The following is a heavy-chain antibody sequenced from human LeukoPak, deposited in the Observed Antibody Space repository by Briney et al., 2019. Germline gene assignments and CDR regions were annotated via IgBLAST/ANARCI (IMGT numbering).Heavy chain of an antibody. V-gene: IGHV1-2*02. CDR3: AMVRGVITEYFQH. D-gene: IGHD3-10*01. Sequence: ASVKVSCKAYGYTFTGYYMHWVRQAPGQGLEWMGWINPNSGGTNYAQKFQGRVTMTRDTSISTAYMELSRLRSDDTAVYYCAMVRGVITEYFQHWGQGTLVTVSS. CDR1: GYTFTGYY. CDR2: INPNSGGT. J-gene: IGHJ1*01.